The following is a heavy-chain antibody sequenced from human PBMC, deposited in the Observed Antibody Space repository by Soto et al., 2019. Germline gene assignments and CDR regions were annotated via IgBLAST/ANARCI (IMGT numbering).Heavy chain of an antibody. J-gene: IGHJ4*02. Sequence: SQTLSLTCAISGDSVSSNTAAWNWIRSSPSRGLEWLGRTYYRSNWRHDYAVSVKSRITVNPDTSKNQFSLKLSSVTAADTAVYCCARGGPPGFDYWGQGTLVTVSS. CDR3: ARGGPPGFDY. D-gene: IGHD1-26*01. CDR1: GDSVSSNTAA. V-gene: IGHV6-1*01. CDR2: TYYRSNWRH.